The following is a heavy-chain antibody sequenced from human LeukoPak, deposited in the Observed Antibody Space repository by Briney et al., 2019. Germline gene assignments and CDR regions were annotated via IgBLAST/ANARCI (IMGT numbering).Heavy chain of an antibody. V-gene: IGHV4-59*01. CDR3: AREGWYYYDSSGENAFDI. Sequence: SETLSLTCTVSGGSISSYYWSWIRQPPGKGLEWIGYIYYSGSTNYNPSLKSRVTISVDTSKNQFSLKLSSVTAADTAVYYCAREGWYYYDSSGENAFDIWGQRTIVTVSS. CDR2: IYYSGST. CDR1: GGSISSYY. D-gene: IGHD3-22*01. J-gene: IGHJ3*02.